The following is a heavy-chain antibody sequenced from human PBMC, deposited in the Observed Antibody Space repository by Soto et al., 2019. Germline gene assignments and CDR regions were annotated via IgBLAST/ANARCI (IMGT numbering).Heavy chain of an antibody. CDR1: GFSTTGFA. Sequence: ASVKVSCKTSGFSTTGFAIHWLRQAPGHRLEWMGWINAADGSTKYSQKFQDRVTISSDTSATTAYIELSSLRSDDTALYFCARQDLHIWSGRSPYFDYRGQGTRVTVSS. D-gene: IGHD3-3*02. V-gene: IGHV1-3*01. CDR2: INAADGST. CDR3: ARQDLHIWSGRSPYFDY. J-gene: IGHJ4*02.